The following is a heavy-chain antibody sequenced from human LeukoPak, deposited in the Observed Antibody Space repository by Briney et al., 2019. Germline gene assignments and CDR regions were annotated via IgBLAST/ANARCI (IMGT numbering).Heavy chain of an antibody. D-gene: IGHD4-17*01. Sequence: GGSLRLSCAASGFTFSSYGMHWVRQAPGKGLEWVAVIWYDGSNKYYADSVKGRFTISRDNSKNTLSLQMNSLRTEDTAVYYCAKVRRYGDYVGDAFDILGQGTMVTVSS. CDR2: IWYDGSNK. CDR1: GFTFSSYG. V-gene: IGHV3-30*02. CDR3: AKVRRYGDYVGDAFDI. J-gene: IGHJ3*02.